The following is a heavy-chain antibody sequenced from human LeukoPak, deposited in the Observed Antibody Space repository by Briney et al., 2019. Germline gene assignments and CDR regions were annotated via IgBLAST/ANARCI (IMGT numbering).Heavy chain of an antibody. D-gene: IGHD2-2*01. CDR1: GYTFTSYG. V-gene: IGHV1-18*04. CDR3: ARDVDIVVVPAAMEDDAFDI. J-gene: IGHJ3*02. Sequence: ASVKVSCKASGYTFTSYGISWVRQAPEQGLEWMGWISAYNGNTNYAQKLQGRVTMTTDTSTSTAYMELRSLRSDDTAVYYCARDVDIVVVPAAMEDDAFDIWGQGTMVTVSS. CDR2: ISAYNGNT.